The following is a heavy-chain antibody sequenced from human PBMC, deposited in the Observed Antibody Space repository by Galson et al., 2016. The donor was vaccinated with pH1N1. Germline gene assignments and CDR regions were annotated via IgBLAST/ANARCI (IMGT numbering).Heavy chain of an antibody. V-gene: IGHV3-53*01. CDR1: GFSFSSYW. D-gene: IGHD2-21*02. J-gene: IGHJ4*02. Sequence: SLRLSCAASGFSFSSYWMNWVRQAPGKGLEWVSVIYSGGSTHYADSVKGRFTISRDNSKNTLYLRMNSLRAEDTAVYYCAACGGDCYFDGEYNGFDYWGQGTLVTV. CDR2: IYSGGST. CDR3: AACGGDCYFDGEYNGFDY.